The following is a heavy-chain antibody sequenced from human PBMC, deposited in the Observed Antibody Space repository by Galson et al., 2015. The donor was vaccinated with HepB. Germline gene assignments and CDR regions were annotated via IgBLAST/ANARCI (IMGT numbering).Heavy chain of an antibody. CDR1: GFTFSGSA. CDR2: IRTKANSYAT. CDR3: TRCGGDCYGIDY. D-gene: IGHD2-21*01. V-gene: IGHV3-73*01. Sequence: SLRLSCAASGFTFSGSAIHWVRQASGKGLEWIGRIRTKANSYATAFAASVQGRFSISRDDSKNTAYLQMDSLKTEDTAVYYCTRCGGDCYGIDYWGQGTLVTVSS. J-gene: IGHJ4*02.